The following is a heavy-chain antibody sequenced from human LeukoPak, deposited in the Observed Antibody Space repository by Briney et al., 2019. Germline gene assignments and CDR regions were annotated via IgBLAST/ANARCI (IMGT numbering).Heavy chain of an antibody. CDR1: GGSISSSSYY. D-gene: IGHD2-15*01. J-gene: IGHJ6*03. CDR2: IYYSGST. CDR3: ARSYSWYYYYMDV. Sequence: SETLSLTCTVSGGSISSSSYYWGWIRQPPGKGLEWIGSIYYSGSTYYNPSLKSRVTISVDTSKNQFSLKLSSVTAADTAVYYCARSYSWYYYYMDVWGKGTTVTVSS. V-gene: IGHV4-39*07.